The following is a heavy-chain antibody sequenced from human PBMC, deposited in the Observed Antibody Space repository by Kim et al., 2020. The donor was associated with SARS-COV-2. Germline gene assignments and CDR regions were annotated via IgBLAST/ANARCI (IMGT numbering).Heavy chain of an antibody. J-gene: IGHJ4*02. Sequence: SETLSLTCAVYGGSFSGYYWSWIRQPPGKGLEWIGEINHSGSTNYNPSLKSRVTISVDTSKNQFSLKLISVTAADTAVYYCARPTIYDSSGYSYYFDYWGQGTLVTVSS. V-gene: IGHV4-34*01. D-gene: IGHD3-22*01. CDR2: INHSGST. CDR1: GGSFSGYY. CDR3: ARPTIYDSSGYSYYFDY.